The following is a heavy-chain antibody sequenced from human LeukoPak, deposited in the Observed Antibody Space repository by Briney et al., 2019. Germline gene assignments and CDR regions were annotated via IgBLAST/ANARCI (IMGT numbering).Heavy chain of an antibody. Sequence: GGSLRLSCAASGFIFSSYSMNWVRQAPGKGLEWVSSISSSSTYIYYADSVKGRFTISRDNAKNSLYLQMNSLRAEDTALYYCARDLPVAAADFWGQGTLVTVSS. V-gene: IGHV3-21*01. CDR1: GFIFSSYS. CDR3: ARDLPVAAADF. J-gene: IGHJ4*02. CDR2: ISSSSTYI. D-gene: IGHD6-13*01.